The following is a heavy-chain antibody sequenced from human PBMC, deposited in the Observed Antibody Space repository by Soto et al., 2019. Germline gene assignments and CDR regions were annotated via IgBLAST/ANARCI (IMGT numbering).Heavy chain of an antibody. J-gene: IGHJ4*02. V-gene: IGHV4-31*03. CDR3: ARAFAFMTTVSIFDY. D-gene: IGHD4-17*01. Sequence: KPSETLSLTCTVSGGSISSGVYYWSWIRQHPGKGLEWIGYIYYSGSTYYNPSLKSRVTISVDTSKNQFSLKLSSVTAADTAVYYCARAFAFMTTVSIFDYWGQGTLVTVSS. CDR2: IYYSGST. CDR1: GGSISSGVYY.